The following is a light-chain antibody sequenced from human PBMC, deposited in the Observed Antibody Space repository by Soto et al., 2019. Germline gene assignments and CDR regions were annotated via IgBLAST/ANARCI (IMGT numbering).Light chain of an antibody. CDR2: EGS. V-gene: IGLV2-23*01. J-gene: IGLJ1*01. CDR1: SSDFGSSNL. CDR3: YSHAGSSTYV. Sequence: QSVLTQPASVSGSPGQSITISCTGTSSDFGSSNLVSWYQQHPGKAPKLMIYEGSKRPSGVSDRFSGSKSGNTASLTISGLQAGDEADYYCYSHAGSSTYVFGTGTKLTV.